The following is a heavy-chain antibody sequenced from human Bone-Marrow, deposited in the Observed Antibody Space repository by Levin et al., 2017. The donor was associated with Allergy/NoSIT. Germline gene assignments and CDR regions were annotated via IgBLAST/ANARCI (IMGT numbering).Heavy chain of an antibody. CDR2: ISSSSSYI. J-gene: IGHJ4*02. CDR1: GFTFSSYS. D-gene: IGHD2-21*02. V-gene: IGHV3-21*01. CDR3: ARDGEYCGGDCYPRYYYFDY. Sequence: GGSLRLSCAASGFTFSSYSMNWVRQAPGKGLEWVSSISSSSSYIYYADSVKGRFTISRDNAKNSLYLQMNSLRAEDTAVYYCARDGEYCGGDCYPRYYYFDYWGQGTLVTVSS.